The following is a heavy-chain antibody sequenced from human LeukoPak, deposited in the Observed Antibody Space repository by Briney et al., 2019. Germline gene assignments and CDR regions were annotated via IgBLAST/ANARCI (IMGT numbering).Heavy chain of an antibody. CDR3: ARDEVGAPPIDY. CDR2: INGDGSLT. CDR1: GFAFSSHW. Sequence: GGSLRLSCEASGFAFSSHWMHWVRQAPGKGLVWVCNINGDGSLTGCADSVKGRFTTSRDNARNTLYLHMDSLRAEDTAIYYCARDEVGAPPIDYWGQGALVTVSS. V-gene: IGHV3-74*01. J-gene: IGHJ4*02. D-gene: IGHD1-26*01.